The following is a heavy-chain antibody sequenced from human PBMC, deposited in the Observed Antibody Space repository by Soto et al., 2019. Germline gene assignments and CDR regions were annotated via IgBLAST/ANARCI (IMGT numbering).Heavy chain of an antibody. V-gene: IGHV3-74*01. D-gene: IGHD3-9*01. CDR3: ASLLRYFDWLSLYDALDI. Sequence: PGGSLRLSCAASGFTFGTYWMHWVRQAPGKGLVWVARIKNDGSKKNYADSVKGRFTISRDNSKNTLYLQMNSLRAEDTAVYYCASLLRYFDWLSLYDALDIWGQGTMVTVSS. J-gene: IGHJ3*02. CDR1: GFTFGTYW. CDR2: IKNDGSKK.